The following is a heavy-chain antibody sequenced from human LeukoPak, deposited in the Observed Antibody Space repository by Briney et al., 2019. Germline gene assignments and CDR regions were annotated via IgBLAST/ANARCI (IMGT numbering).Heavy chain of an antibody. Sequence: SETLSLTCTVSGASMSSYYWTWIRQPPGKGLEWIGYIYSSGSTNSNPSLKSRVTISVDTSKNQFSLNLISVTAADTAVYYCARGGEAGLADWGQGTLVTVSS. V-gene: IGHV4-59*01. CDR1: GASMSSYY. D-gene: IGHD4-17*01. CDR3: ARGGEAGLAD. CDR2: IYSSGST. J-gene: IGHJ4*02.